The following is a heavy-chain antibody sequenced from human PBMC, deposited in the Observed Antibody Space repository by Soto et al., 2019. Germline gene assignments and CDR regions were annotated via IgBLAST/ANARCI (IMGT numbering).Heavy chain of an antibody. D-gene: IGHD3-10*01. CDR2: INPNSGGT. J-gene: IGHJ6*02. Sequence: ASVKVCCKASGYTFTGYYMHWVRQAPGQGLEWMGWINPNSGGTNYAQKFQGRVTMTRDTSISTAYMELSRLRSDDTAVYYCARAKITMVRGVISHYYYYGMDVWGQGTTVTVSS. CDR1: GYTFTGYY. V-gene: IGHV1-2*02. CDR3: ARAKITMVRGVISHYYYYGMDV.